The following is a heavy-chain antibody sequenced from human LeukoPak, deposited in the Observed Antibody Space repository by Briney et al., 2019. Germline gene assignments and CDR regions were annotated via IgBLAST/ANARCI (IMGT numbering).Heavy chain of an antibody. CDR1: GGSISSGSYY. Sequence: PSETLSLTCTVSGGSISSGSYYWGWIRQPAGKGLGWIGLIYTGGSTNYNPSLKSRGTISVDTSKNQFSLKLSSVTAADTAVHYCARERGVRVPGYSSRRSSWGQGNLVTVSS. D-gene: IGHD6-13*01. J-gene: IGHJ4*02. V-gene: IGHV4-61*02. CDR3: ARERGVRVPGYSSRRSS. CDR2: IYTGGST.